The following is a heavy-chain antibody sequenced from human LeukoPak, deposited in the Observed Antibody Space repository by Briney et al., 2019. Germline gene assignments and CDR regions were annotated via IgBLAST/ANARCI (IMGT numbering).Heavy chain of an antibody. CDR3: ARGVSGYFDSSGRHY. CDR2: ISWNSGSI. J-gene: IGHJ4*02. V-gene: IGHV3-9*01. Sequence: PGGSLRLSCAASGFTFDDYAMHWVRQAPGKGLEWVSGISWNSGSIGYADSVKGRFTISRDNAKNSLFLQMNSLRAEDTAVFYCARGVSGYFDSSGRHYWGQGTLVTVSS. CDR1: GFTFDDYA. D-gene: IGHD3-22*01.